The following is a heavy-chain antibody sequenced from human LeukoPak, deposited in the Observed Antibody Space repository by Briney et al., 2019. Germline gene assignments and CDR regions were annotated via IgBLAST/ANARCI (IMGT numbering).Heavy chain of an antibody. CDR1: GGSFSGYY. V-gene: IGHV4-34*01. CDR2: INHSGST. J-gene: IGHJ4*02. Sequence: SETLSLTCAVYGGSFSGYYWSWIRQPPGKGVEWIGEINHSGSTNYNPSLKSRVTISVDTSKNQFSLKLSSVTAADTAVYYCARGARVVVPAALDYWGQGTLVTVSS. D-gene: IGHD2-2*01. CDR3: ARGARVVVPAALDY.